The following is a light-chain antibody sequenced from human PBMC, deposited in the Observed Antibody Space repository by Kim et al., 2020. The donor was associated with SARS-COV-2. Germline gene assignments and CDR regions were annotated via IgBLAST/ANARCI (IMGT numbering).Light chain of an antibody. V-gene: IGKV3-20*01. Sequence: EIVVTQSPGTLSLSPGERATLSCRASQSVSSSYLSWYQQKPGQAPRLLIYGASTRASGIPDRFSGSGSGRDFTLTISGLEPEDFAVYYCQFFGSSSFTYGPGTKVDIK. CDR1: QSVSSSY. CDR3: QFFGSSSFT. CDR2: GAS. J-gene: IGKJ3*01.